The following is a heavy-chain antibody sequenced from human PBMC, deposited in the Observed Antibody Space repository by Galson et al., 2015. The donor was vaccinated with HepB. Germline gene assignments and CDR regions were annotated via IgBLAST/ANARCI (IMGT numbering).Heavy chain of an antibody. CDR1: GYTLTELS. V-gene: IGHV3-7*03. D-gene: IGHD3-10*01. CDR3: ARVRGELSLLRTDY. CDR2: IKQDGSEK. Sequence: SCKVSGYTLTELSMHWVRQAPGKGLEWVANIKQDGSEKYYVDSVKGRFTISRDNAKNSLYLQMNSLRAEDTAVYYCARVRGELSLLRTDYWGQGTLVTVSS. J-gene: IGHJ4*02.